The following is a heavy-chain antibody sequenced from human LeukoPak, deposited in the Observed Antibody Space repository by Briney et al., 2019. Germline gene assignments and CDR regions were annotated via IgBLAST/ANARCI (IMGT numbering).Heavy chain of an antibody. J-gene: IGHJ4*02. V-gene: IGHV3-48*04. Sequence: GGSLRLSCAASGFTFRIYGMNWVRQAPGKGPEWVSYISSGSDTIYYADSAKGRFTMSRDNAKNSLLLQMNSLRAEDTAVYYCARATRNGYDYWGQGTLVAVSS. CDR1: GFTFRIYG. D-gene: IGHD5-24*01. CDR3: ARATRNGYDY. CDR2: ISSGSDTI.